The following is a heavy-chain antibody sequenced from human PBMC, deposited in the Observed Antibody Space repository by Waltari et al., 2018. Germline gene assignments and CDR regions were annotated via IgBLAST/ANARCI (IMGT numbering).Heavy chain of an antibody. D-gene: IGHD4-17*01. CDR2: IRSKANSYAT. CDR3: TRIYGDYGHFDY. V-gene: IGHV3-73*02. Sequence: EVQLVESGGGLVQPGGSLKLSCAASGFTFSGSAMHWVRQASGKGLEGVGRIRSKANSYATAYAASVKGRFTISRDDSKNTAYLQMNSLKTEDTAVYYCTRIYGDYGHFDYWGQGTLVTVSS. CDR1: GFTFSGSA. J-gene: IGHJ4*02.